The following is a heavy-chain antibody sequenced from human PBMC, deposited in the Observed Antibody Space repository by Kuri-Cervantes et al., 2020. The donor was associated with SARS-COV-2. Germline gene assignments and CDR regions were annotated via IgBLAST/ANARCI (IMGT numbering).Heavy chain of an antibody. CDR3: ARMGHTEAGDAFHI. CDR2: MNPNSGNT. V-gene: IGHV1-8*03. J-gene: IGHJ3*02. Sequence: ASVKVSCKASGYTFTSYDINWVRQATGQGLEWMGWMNPNSGNTGYAQKFQGRVTITRNTSISTAYMELSSLKASDTAMYYCARMGHTEAGDAFHIWGQGTMVTVSS. D-gene: IGHD1-26*01. CDR1: GYTFTSYD.